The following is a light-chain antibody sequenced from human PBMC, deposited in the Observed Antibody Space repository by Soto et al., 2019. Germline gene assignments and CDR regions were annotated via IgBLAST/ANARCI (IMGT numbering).Light chain of an antibody. CDR3: QQYDNTYT. Sequence: DIQMTQSPSTLSASVGDRVTITCRASQSVSNWLAWYQQKPGKAPNLLIYKASSLESGVPSRFSGSGSGTEFTLTITSLQPDDFATYYCQQYDNTYTFGQGTKLEIK. V-gene: IGKV1-5*03. CDR1: QSVSNW. J-gene: IGKJ2*01. CDR2: KAS.